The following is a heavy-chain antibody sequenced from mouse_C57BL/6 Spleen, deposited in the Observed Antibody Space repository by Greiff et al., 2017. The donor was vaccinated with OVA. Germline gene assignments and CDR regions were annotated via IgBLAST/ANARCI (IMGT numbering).Heavy chain of an antibody. J-gene: IGHJ4*01. Sequence: VQLQQSGAELVRPGSSVKLSCKASGYTFTSYWMDWVKQRPGQGLEWIGNIYPSDSETHYNQKFKDKATLTVDKSSSTAYMQLSSLTSEDSAVYYCARGDGSYPYYYAMDYWGQGTSVTVSS. CDR2: IYPSDSET. V-gene: IGHV1-61*01. D-gene: IGHD2-3*01. CDR1: GYTFTSYW. CDR3: ARGDGSYPYYYAMDY.